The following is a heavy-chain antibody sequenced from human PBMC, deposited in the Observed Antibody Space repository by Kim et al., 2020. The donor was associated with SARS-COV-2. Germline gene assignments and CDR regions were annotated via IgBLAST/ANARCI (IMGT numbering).Heavy chain of an antibody. Sequence: DSVKGRLTISGDNAKNTLYLQMNSLRAEDTAVYYCARAHYDFWSGYYIDYWGQGTLVTVSS. V-gene: IGHV3-74*01. J-gene: IGHJ4*02. D-gene: IGHD3-3*01. CDR3: ARAHYDFWSGYYIDY.